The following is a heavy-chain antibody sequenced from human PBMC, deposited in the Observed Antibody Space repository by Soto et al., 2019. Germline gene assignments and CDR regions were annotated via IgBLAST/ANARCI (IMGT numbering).Heavy chain of an antibody. CDR3: ARGEVRAPFDI. Sequence: QQQLQESGPGLVKPSQTLSLTCTVSGGSMNSHDYYWSWIRQPPGKGLEWIGYIHNIGSTYYNPSLKSRLTISSDMSNNQFPLRLNSVTAADTALYFCARGEVRAPFDIWGQGTKVTVSS. J-gene: IGHJ3*02. CDR1: GGSMNSHDYY. D-gene: IGHD3-10*01. V-gene: IGHV4-30-4*01. CDR2: IHNIGST.